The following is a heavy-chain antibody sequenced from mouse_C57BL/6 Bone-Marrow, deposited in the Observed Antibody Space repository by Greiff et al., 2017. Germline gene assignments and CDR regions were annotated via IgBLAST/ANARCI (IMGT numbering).Heavy chain of an antibody. D-gene: IGHD1-1*01. Sequence: QVQLKQSGAELVKPGASVKLSCKASGYTFTSYWMHWVKQRPGRGLEWIGRIDPNSGGTKYNEKFKSKATLTVDKPSSTAYMQLSILTSEDSAVYYCARGDITTVVADAMDYWGQGTSVTVSS. CDR3: ARGDITTVVADAMDY. J-gene: IGHJ4*01. V-gene: IGHV1-72*01. CDR1: GYTFTSYW. CDR2: IDPNSGGT.